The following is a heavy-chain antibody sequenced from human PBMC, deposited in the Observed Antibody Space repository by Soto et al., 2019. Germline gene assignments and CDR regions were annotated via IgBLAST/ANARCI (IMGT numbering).Heavy chain of an antibody. Sequence: GGSLKLSFAASGFPFSRFVMGWVGQAPGKGLEWVSGISGSAGSTYYAESVKGRFTISRDNSKNTLYLQMKSLRAEDTAVYYCAKVSGDQLLSTFDFWGQGTLVTVSS. J-gene: IGHJ4*02. CDR2: ISGSAGST. CDR3: AKVSGDQLLSTFDF. V-gene: IGHV3-23*01. D-gene: IGHD2-2*01. CDR1: GFPFSRFV.